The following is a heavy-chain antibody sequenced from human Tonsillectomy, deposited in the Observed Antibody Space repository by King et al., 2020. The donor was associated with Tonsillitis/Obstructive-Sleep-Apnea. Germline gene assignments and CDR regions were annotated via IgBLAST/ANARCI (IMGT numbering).Heavy chain of an antibody. Sequence: QLQESGPGLVKPSETLSLTCTVSGGSISSRSYYWGWIRQPPGKGLEWIGSIYYSGSTYYNPSLKSRVTISVDTSKNQFSLKLSSVTAADTAVYYCARCYYYYYYMDVWGKGTTVTVSS. CDR3: ARCYYYYYYMDV. CDR2: IYYSGST. J-gene: IGHJ6*03. CDR1: GGSISSRSYY. V-gene: IGHV4-39*01.